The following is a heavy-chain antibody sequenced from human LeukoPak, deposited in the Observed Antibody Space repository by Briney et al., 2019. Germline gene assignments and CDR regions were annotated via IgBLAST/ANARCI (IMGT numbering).Heavy chain of an antibody. D-gene: IGHD3-10*01. V-gene: IGHV3-21*01. CDR3: ARVPPGD. Sequence: PSETLSLTCTVSGGSISSYYWSWIRQPPGKGLEWVSSISSSSSYIYYADSVKGRFTISRDNAKNSLYLQMNSLRAEDTAVYYCARVPPGDWGQGTLVTVSS. J-gene: IGHJ4*02. CDR1: GGSISSYY. CDR2: ISSSSSYI.